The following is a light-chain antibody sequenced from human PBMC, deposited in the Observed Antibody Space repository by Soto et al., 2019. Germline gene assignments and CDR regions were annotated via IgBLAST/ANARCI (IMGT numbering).Light chain of an antibody. CDR2: DAS. CDR3: QQYGSSPPIT. Sequence: EIVLTQSPATLSLSPGERATLSCRASQSVRSSLAWYQQQPGQAPRLLIYDASNRATGIPARFNGSGSGTDFTLTISRLEPEDFAVYYCQQYGSSPPITFGQGTRLEIK. J-gene: IGKJ5*01. CDR1: QSVRSS. V-gene: IGKV3-20*01.